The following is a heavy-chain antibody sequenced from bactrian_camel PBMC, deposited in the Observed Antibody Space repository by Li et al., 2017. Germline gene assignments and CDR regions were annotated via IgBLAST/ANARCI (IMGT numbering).Heavy chain of an antibody. D-gene: IGHD1*01. CDR3: AADVPSINFRDPCPITSMLRGADFGY. V-gene: IGHV3S56*01. J-gene: IGHJ6*01. CDR2: IDDYGTT. Sequence: HVQLVESGGGTAQAGGSLRVSCGISGLMYSWYCLAWFRQAPGKEREEIATIDDYGTTTYADAVKGRASISQDLAKSTVTLEINSLKAEDTAVYYCAADVPSINFRDPCPITSMLRGADFGYWGQGTQVTVS. CDR1: GLMYSWYC.